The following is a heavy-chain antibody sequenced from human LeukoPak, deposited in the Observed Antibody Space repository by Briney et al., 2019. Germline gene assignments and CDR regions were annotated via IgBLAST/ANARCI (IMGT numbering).Heavy chain of an antibody. Sequence: GGSLRLSCAASGFTLSSYWMHWVRQAPGKGLVWVSRIKSDGRTNYADSVKGRFTISRDNAKNTVSLQMNSLRAEDTGVYYCARAPSEIGGYYPEYFRHWGQGTLVSVSS. V-gene: IGHV3-74*01. D-gene: IGHD3-22*01. CDR1: GFTLSSYW. CDR3: ARAPSEIGGYYPEYFRH. J-gene: IGHJ1*01. CDR2: IKSDGRT.